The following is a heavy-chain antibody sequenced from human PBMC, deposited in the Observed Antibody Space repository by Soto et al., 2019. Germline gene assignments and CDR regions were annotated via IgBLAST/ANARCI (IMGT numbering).Heavy chain of an antibody. J-gene: IGHJ6*03. CDR3: ARERYDFWSGYYQRGYYYYMDV. Sequence: SETLSLTCAVYGGSFSGYYWSWIRQPPGKGLEWIGEINHSGSTNYNPSLKSRVTISVDTSKNQFSLKPSSVTAADTAVYYCARERYDFWSGYYQRGYYYYMDVWGKGTTVTVSS. CDR1: GGSFSGYY. D-gene: IGHD3-3*01. V-gene: IGHV4-34*01. CDR2: INHSGST.